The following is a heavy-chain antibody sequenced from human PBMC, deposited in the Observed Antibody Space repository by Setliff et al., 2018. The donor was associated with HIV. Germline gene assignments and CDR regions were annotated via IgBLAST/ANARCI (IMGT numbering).Heavy chain of an antibody. Sequence: SETLSLTCTVSGGSISTHYWSWIRQPPGKGLEWIGSIYHSGSTYYNPSLKSRVTISVDTSKNQFSLKLSSVTAADTAVYYCARVRGSSYFGTFDYWGQGALVTVS. CDR1: GGSISTHY. D-gene: IGHD1-26*01. CDR3: ARVRGSSYFGTFDY. CDR2: IYHSGST. V-gene: IGHV4-59*11. J-gene: IGHJ4*02.